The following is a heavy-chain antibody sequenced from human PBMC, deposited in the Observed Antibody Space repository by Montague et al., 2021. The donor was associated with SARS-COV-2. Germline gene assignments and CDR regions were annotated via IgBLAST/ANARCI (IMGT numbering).Heavy chain of an antibody. CDR3: AHRGMIRGLIFDY. V-gene: IGHV2-5*01. CDR2: IYWNGDK. D-gene: IGHD3-10*01. CDR1: GFSLRSDAEG. Sequence: PALVKPTQTLTLTCTFSGFSLRSDAEGVAWIRQSPGQALEWLAVIYWNGDKRYSPSLQGRLTITKDTSENQVVLTMTNMDPVDTATYYCAHRGMIRGLIFDYWGQGTLVTVSS. J-gene: IGHJ4*02.